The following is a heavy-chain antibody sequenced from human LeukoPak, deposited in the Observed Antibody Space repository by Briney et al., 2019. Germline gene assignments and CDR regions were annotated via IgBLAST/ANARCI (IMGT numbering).Heavy chain of an antibody. CDR2: IRSDGNNE. D-gene: IGHD4/OR15-4a*01. CDR3: AKRGEAGGNYVNHFDY. Sequence: GGSLRLSCAASGFTFSSCGMDWVRQAPGKGLEWVAFIRSDGNNENYADSVRGRFTISRDNSKNTLYLHMNSLRTEDTAVYFCAKRGEAGGNYVNHFDYWGQGALVSVSS. J-gene: IGHJ4*02. V-gene: IGHV3-30*02. CDR1: GFTFSSCG.